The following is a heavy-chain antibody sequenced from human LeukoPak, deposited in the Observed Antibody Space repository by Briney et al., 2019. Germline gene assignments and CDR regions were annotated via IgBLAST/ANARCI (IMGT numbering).Heavy chain of an antibody. Sequence: GGSLRLSCAASGFTFDDYGMSWVRQAPGKGLEWVSGINWNGGSTGYAGSVKGRFTISRDNAKNSLYLQMNSLRAEDTALYYCARGSAFWSGYYRNYYYMDVWGKGTTVTVSS. CDR3: ARGSAFWSGYYRNYYYMDV. V-gene: IGHV3-20*04. CDR1: GFTFDDYG. CDR2: INWNGGST. D-gene: IGHD3-3*01. J-gene: IGHJ6*03.